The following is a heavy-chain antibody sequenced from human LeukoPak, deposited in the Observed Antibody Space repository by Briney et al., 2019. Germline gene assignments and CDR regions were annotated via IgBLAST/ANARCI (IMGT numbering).Heavy chain of an antibody. J-gene: IGHJ4*02. CDR2: ISYSGDMT. CDR3: AKDFTMGIVDY. CDR1: GFTFSTYA. D-gene: IGHD3-3*01. V-gene: IGHV3-23*01. Sequence: QPWGSLRLCCEASGFTFSTYAMAWVRQAPGKGLEWVATISYSGDMTYYADSVRGRFIISRDNSKSTMCLQMNSLRADDTALYYCAKDFTMGIVDYWGQGTLVTVSS.